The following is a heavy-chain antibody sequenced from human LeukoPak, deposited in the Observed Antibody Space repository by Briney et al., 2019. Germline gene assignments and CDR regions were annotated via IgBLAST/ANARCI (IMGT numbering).Heavy chain of an antibody. D-gene: IGHD3-16*01. CDR2: IYYSGST. Sequence: PSETLSLTCTVSGGSISSSSYYWGWIRQPPGKGLEWIGSIYYSGSTYYNPSLKSRDTMSVDTSKNQFSLKLSSVTAADTAVYYCARYDWGKYFDYWGQGTLVTVSS. V-gene: IGHV4-39*07. CDR1: GGSISSSSYY. J-gene: IGHJ4*02. CDR3: ARYDWGKYFDY.